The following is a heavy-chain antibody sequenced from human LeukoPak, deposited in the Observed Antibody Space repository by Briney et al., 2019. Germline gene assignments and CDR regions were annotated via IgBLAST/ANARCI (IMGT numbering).Heavy chain of an antibody. J-gene: IGHJ4*02. CDR1: RFTFSSYA. CDR2: ISSSSSYI. Sequence: GGSLRLSCAASRFTFSSYAMSWVRQAPGKGLEWVSSISSSSSYIYYADSVKGRFTISRDNAKNSLYLQMNSLRAEDTAVYYCTRHDPDAGITMIVVDWGQGTLVTVSS. CDR3: TRHDPDAGITMIVVD. V-gene: IGHV3-21*04. D-gene: IGHD3-22*01.